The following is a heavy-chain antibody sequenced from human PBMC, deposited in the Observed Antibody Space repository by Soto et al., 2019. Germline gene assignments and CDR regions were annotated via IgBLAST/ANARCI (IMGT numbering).Heavy chain of an antibody. CDR2: MNPNSGNT. J-gene: IGHJ5*02. V-gene: IGHV1-8*01. Sequence: ASVKVSCKASGYTFTSYDINWVRQATGQGLEWMGWMNPNSGNTGYAQKFQGRVTMTRNTSISTAYMELSSLRSEDTAVYYCARDTYYYDSSGYYSNWFDPWVQGTLVTVSS. CDR1: GYTFTSYD. CDR3: ARDTYYYDSSGYYSNWFDP. D-gene: IGHD3-22*01.